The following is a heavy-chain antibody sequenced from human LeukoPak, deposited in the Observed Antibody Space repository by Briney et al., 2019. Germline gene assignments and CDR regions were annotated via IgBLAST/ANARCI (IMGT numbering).Heavy chain of an antibody. CDR1: GFTFSSYA. CDR2: ISYDGTNK. V-gene: IGHV3-30-3*01. CDR3: ARATYSTSHFSYYFDY. Sequence: QPGGSLRLSCAASGFTFSSYAMHWVRQAPGKGLKWVAVISYDGTNKYYADSVRGRFTISRDKSRNTLYLQMNSLRVDDTAVYYCARATYSTSHFSYYFDYWGQGTLVTVSS. J-gene: IGHJ4*02. D-gene: IGHD6-6*01.